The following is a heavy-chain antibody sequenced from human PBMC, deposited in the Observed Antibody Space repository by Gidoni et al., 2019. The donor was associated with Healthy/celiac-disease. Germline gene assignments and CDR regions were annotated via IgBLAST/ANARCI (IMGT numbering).Heavy chain of an antibody. CDR3: AGPGIAVAGTMGDTLDY. CDR2: INSDGSST. Sequence: EVQLVESGGGLVQPGVSLILSCAASGFTFSSYWMHWVRQAPGKGLVGVSRINSDGSSTSYADAVKGRFTISRDNAKNTLYLQMNSLRAEDTAVYYCAGPGIAVAGTMGDTLDYWGQGTLVTVSS. V-gene: IGHV3-74*01. D-gene: IGHD6-19*01. J-gene: IGHJ4*02. CDR1: GFTFSSYW.